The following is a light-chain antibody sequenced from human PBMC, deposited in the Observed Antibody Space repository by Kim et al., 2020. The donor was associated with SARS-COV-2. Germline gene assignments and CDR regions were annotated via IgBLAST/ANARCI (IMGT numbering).Light chain of an antibody. V-gene: IGKV1-39*01. J-gene: IGKJ1*01. CDR1: QSISSY. CDR2: AAS. Sequence: DIQMTQSPSSLSASVGDRVTITCRASQSISSYLNWYQQKPGKAPKLLIYAASSLQSGVPSRFSGSGSGTDFTLTISSLQPEDFATYYCHQSTAFGQGTKVDI. CDR3: HQSTA.